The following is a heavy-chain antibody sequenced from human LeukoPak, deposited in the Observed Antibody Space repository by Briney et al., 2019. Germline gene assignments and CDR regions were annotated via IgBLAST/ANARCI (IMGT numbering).Heavy chain of an antibody. CDR2: IFVNAGRP. CDR3: AKEYTPDGLYDIDY. CDR1: RFTLRSYA. J-gene: IGHJ4*02. Sequence: GDLKLSCAASRFTLRSYAMNWGCPGPGEGVEGGSHIFVNAGRPYSADSVKDRFSISRDNSKNTLYMQMNSLRVEGTARYYYAKEYTPDGLYDIDYWGQGAQVAVSS. D-gene: IGHD3-3*01. V-gene: IGHV3-23*01.